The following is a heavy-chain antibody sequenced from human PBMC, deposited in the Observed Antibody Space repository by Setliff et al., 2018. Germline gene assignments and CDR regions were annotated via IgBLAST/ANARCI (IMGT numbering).Heavy chain of an antibody. V-gene: IGHV3-74*01. Sequence: GGSLRLSCAASGFTFSNYWMHWVRQAPGKGPVWVSRINSDGSSTTYADSVKGRFTISRDNAKNTLYLQMNSLRAEDTAVYFCTRVWSMVSDSYYFYMDVWGKGTTVTVSS. CDR1: GFTFSNYW. D-gene: IGHD2-8*02. CDR3: TRVWSMVSDSYYFYMDV. J-gene: IGHJ6*03. CDR2: INSDGSST.